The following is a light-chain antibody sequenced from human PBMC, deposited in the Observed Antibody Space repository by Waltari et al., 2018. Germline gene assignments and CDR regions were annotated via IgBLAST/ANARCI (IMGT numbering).Light chain of an antibody. CDR1: SSVVGSYNL. CDR2: DVN. CDR3: CSYAGSAISV. V-gene: IGLV2-23*02. J-gene: IGLJ3*02. Sequence: QSALTQTATVSGSPGQSITIPAPGTSSVVGSYNLVSWYQQHPGKAPTLIIYDVNKRPSGVSNRFSGSKSGNTASLTISGLQAADEADYYCCSYAGSAISVFGGGTRLTVL.